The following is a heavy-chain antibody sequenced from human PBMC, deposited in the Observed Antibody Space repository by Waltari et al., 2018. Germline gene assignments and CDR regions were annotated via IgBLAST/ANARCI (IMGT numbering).Heavy chain of an antibody. CDR1: GGSISSYY. J-gene: IGHJ5*02. CDR3: AGGGGAGTQASNWFDP. D-gene: IGHD6-19*01. CDR2: IYYSGST. Sequence: QVQLQESGPGLVKPSETLSLTCTVSGGSISSYYWSWIRQPPGKGLEWIGYIYYSGSTDTNPSHKMRVTISLDTSKNQFSLKLSSVTAAATAVYYCAGGGGAGTQASNWFDPWGQGTLVTISS. V-gene: IGHV4-59*01.